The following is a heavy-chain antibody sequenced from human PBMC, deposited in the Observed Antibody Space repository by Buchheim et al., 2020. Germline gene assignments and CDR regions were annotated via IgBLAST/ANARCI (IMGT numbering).Heavy chain of an antibody. CDR3: ARQITMVRGLTVNDYYYMDV. V-gene: IGHV4-39*01. Sequence: QQQLQESGPGLVKPSETLSLTCTVSGGSISNSDSYYWGWIRQPPGKGLEWIGSIYYGGSTYYNPSLKSRVTLSVDTSKNQFSLKLSSVTAADTAVYYCARQITMVRGLTVNDYYYMDVWGKGTT. CDR2: IYYGGST. CDR1: GGSISNSDSYY. D-gene: IGHD3-10*01. J-gene: IGHJ6*03.